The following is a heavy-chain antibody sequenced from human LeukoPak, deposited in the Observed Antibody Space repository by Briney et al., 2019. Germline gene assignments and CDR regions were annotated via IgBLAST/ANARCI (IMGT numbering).Heavy chain of an antibody. J-gene: IGHJ6*02. Sequence: PSETLSLTCTVSGGSISSSSYYWGWIRQPPGKGLEWIGSIYYSGSTYYNPSLKSRVTISVDTSKNQFSLKLSSVTAAGTAVYYCARQAPPPEATELPIYYYGMDVWGQGTTVTVSS. CDR2: IYYSGST. CDR1: GGSISSSSYY. CDR3: ARQAPPPEATELPIYYYGMDV. V-gene: IGHV4-39*01. D-gene: IGHD5-12*01.